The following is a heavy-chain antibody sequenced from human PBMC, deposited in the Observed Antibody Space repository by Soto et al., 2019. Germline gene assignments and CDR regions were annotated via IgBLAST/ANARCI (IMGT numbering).Heavy chain of an antibody. Sequence: VQLLESGGGLIQPGGSLRLSCAASGFTFSYSIHWLRQAPGTGLEWVAYISYDSSNKFYGDSVKGRFTISRDNSKNTHFLQMNSLRAEDTAVYYCAKLVIGYCSGNTCDDYWGQGTLVGVSS. J-gene: IGHJ4*02. CDR1: GFTFSYS. V-gene: IGHV3-30*18. D-gene: IGHD2-15*01. CDR3: AKLVIGYCSGNTCDDY. CDR2: ISYDSSNK.